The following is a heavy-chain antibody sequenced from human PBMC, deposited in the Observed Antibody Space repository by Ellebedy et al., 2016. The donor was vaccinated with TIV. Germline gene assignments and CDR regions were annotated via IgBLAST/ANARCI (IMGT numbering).Heavy chain of an antibody. D-gene: IGHD5-18*01. J-gene: IGHJ3*02. V-gene: IGHV3-23*01. Sequence: GESLKISCAASGFTFDSYAMTWVRQAPGKGLEWVSSITGLGNNAYYADSVKGRFSISRDNSKNTLDLQMNSLRVEDTAVYYCAKRRGYNYDDHACDIWGRGTVVTVSS. CDR3: AKRRGYNYDDHACDI. CDR1: GFTFDSYA. CDR2: ITGLGNNA.